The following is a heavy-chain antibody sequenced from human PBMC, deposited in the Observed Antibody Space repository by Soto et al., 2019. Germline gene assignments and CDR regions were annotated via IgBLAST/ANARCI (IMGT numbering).Heavy chain of an antibody. CDR2: ISSSSSYI. CDR3: ARRKSRGPNWFDP. CDR1: GFTFSSYS. J-gene: IGHJ5*02. V-gene: IGHV3-21*01. Sequence: PGGSLRLSCAASGFTFSSYSMNRVRQAPGKGLEWVSSISSSSSYIYYADSVKGRFTISRDNAKNSLYLQMNSLSAEDTAVYYCARRKSRGPNWFDPWGQGTLVTVSS.